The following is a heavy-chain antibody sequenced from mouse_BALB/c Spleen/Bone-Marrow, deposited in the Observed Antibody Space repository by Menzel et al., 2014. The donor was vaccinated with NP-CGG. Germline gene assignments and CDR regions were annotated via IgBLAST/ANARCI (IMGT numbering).Heavy chain of an antibody. V-gene: IGHV14-1*02. CDR1: GFNIKDYY. CDR3: ASGYYGSSPYWYFDV. D-gene: IGHD1-1*01. Sequence: EVQLQQSGAELVRPGALVKLSCKASGFNIKDYYMHWVKQRPEQGLEWIGWIDPENGNTIYDPKFQGKASITADTSSNTAYLQLSSLTSEDTAVNYCASGYYGSSPYWYFDVWGAGTTVTVSS. J-gene: IGHJ1*01. CDR2: IDPENGNT.